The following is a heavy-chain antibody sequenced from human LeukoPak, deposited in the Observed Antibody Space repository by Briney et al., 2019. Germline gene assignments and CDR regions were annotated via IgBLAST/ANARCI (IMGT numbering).Heavy chain of an antibody. CDR2: INPNSGGT. V-gene: IGHV1-2*02. Sequence: ASVKVSCKASGYTFTGYYMHWVRQAPGQGLEWMGWINPNSGGTNYAQKFQGRVTMTRDTSISTAYMELSRLRSDGTAVYYCARDLFGYDYVWGSYRSEVFDYWGQGTLVTVSS. CDR1: GYTFTGYY. D-gene: IGHD3-16*02. J-gene: IGHJ4*02. CDR3: ARDLFGYDYVWGSYRSEVFDY.